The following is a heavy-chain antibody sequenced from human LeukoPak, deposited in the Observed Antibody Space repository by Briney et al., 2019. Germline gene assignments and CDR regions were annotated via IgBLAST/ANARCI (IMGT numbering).Heavy chain of an antibody. J-gene: IGHJ4*02. CDR2: IEQDGSEK. D-gene: IGHD3-10*01. V-gene: IGHV3-7*01. Sequence: GGSLSLSCAASGFTFSNYWMSWVRQAPGQGLEWVANIEQDGSEKYYVDSVKGRFTISRDNAKNSLYLQMNSLRAEDTAVYYCARDTYYYGSWSYFFDYWSQGTLVTVS. CDR3: ARDTYYYGSWSYFFDY. CDR1: GFTFSNYW.